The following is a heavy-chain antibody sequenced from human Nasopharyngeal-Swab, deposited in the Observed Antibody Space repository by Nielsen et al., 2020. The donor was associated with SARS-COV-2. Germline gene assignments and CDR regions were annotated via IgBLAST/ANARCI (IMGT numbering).Heavy chain of an antibody. CDR2: ISSTGDYI. CDR3: ARGTPAMFAY. J-gene: IGHJ4*02. CDR1: GFTFSLYT. V-gene: IGHV3-21*01. Sequence: GESLKISCAASGFTFSLYTINWVRQAPGKGLEWVSAISSTGDYIYYAASVKGRFTISRDNAKNSVYLQMNSLRVEDTAVYYCARGTPAMFAYWGQGTLVTVSS. D-gene: IGHD2-2*01.